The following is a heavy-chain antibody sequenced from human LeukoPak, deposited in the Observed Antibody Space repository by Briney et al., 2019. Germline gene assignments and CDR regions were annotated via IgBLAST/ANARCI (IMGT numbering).Heavy chain of an antibody. Sequence: SETLSLTCTVSGGSISSVSYYWAWIPPPPGQGLESARNIYYSGSTYYNPSLKSRVTICVDSSKNQISQKLSSVTAADTAVYYCARRTPNTSLRVPWGQGTLVTVSS. V-gene: IGHV4-39*01. J-gene: IGHJ5*02. CDR2: IYYSGST. CDR3: ARRTPNTSLRVP. D-gene: IGHD1/OR15-1a*01. CDR1: GGSISSVSYY.